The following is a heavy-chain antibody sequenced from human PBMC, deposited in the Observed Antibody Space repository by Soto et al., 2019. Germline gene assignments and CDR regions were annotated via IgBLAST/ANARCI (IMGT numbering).Heavy chain of an antibody. CDR2: ISGSGGTT. CDR1: EFTFSNYA. CDR3: AKDADIVVVPAASDY. Sequence: GGSLRLSCAASEFTFSNYAMSWVRQAPGKGLEWVSAISGSGGTTSYADSVKGRFTISRDNSKNTLYLQMNSLRAEDTAVYYCAKDADIVVVPAASDYWGQGTLVTVSS. D-gene: IGHD2-2*01. J-gene: IGHJ4*02. V-gene: IGHV3-23*01.